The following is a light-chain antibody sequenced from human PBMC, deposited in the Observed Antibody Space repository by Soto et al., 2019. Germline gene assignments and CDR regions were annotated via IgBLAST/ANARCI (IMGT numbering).Light chain of an antibody. CDR2: GAS. CDR3: QQSYTAVFT. V-gene: IGKV1-39*01. CDR1: QNIRTY. Sequence: DIQMTQSPSSLSASVGDRVTITCRASQNIRTYLNWYQQKPGKVPNLLIYGASSLQSGVPLRFSGSGSETDFTLTISNLQPEDFATYYCQQSYTAVFTFGPGTKVDIK. J-gene: IGKJ3*01.